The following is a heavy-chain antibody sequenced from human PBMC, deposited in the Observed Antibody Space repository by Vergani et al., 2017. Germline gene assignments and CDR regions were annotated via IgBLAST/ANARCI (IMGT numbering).Heavy chain of an antibody. D-gene: IGHD3-3*01. V-gene: IGHV3-30-3*01. CDR1: GFTFSSYA. Sequence: QVQLVESGGGVVQPGRSLRLSCAASGFTFSSYAMHWVRQAPGKGLEWVAVISYDGSNKYYADSVKGRFTISRDNSKNTLYLQMNSLRAEDTAVYYCARAAIFGVVQWLCYMDVWGKGTTVTVSS. CDR2: ISYDGSNK. CDR3: ARAAIFGVVQWLCYMDV. J-gene: IGHJ6*03.